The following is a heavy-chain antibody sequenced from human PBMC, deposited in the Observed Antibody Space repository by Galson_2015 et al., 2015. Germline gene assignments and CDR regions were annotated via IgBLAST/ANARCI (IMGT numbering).Heavy chain of an antibody. CDR3: ARVGTYCSSTSCYNPVYGMDV. J-gene: IGHJ6*02. D-gene: IGHD2-2*01. V-gene: IGHV1-18*04. CDR2: ISAYNGNT. CDR1: GYTFTSYG. Sequence: SVKVSCKASGYTFTSYGISWVRQAPGQGLEWMGWISAYNGNTNYAQKLQGRVTMTTDTSTSTAYMELRSLRSDDTAVYYCARVGTYCSSTSCYNPVYGMDVWGQGTTVTVSS.